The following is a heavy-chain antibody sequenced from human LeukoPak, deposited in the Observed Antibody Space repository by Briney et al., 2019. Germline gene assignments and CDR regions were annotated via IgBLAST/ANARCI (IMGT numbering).Heavy chain of an antibody. CDR1: GGSVSSGGYY. CDR2: IYYSGST. J-gene: IGHJ4*02. V-gene: IGHV4-31*03. D-gene: IGHD5-12*01. CDR3: ARDRAGYDFDY. Sequence: SETLSLICTVSGGSVSSGGYYWSWIRQHPGKGLEWIGYIYYSGSTYYNPSLKSRVTISVDTSKNQFSLKLSSVTAADTAVYYCARDRAGYDFDYWGQGTLVTVSS.